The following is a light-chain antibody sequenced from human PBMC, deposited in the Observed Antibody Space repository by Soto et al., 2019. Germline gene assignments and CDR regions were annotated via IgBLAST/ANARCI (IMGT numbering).Light chain of an antibody. V-gene: IGKV1-39*01. Sequence: DIQVTQSQSYLSASVGDRVTITCRASQSISSYLNWYQQKPGKAPKLLIYAASSLQSGDPSRFSGSGSGTDFTLTISSLQPEDFATDYCQQSYSTPQTFGQGTKLDIK. J-gene: IGKJ1*01. CDR3: QQSYSTPQT. CDR1: QSISSY. CDR2: AAS.